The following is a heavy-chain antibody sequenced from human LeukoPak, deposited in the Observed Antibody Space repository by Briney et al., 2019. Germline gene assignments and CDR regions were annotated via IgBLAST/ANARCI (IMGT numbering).Heavy chain of an antibody. D-gene: IGHD6-13*01. CDR3: ARAMGPIAAAGRNAFDI. Sequence: ASVKVSCKASGYTFTSYYMHWVRQAPGQGLEWMGIINPSGGSTSYAQKFQGRVTMTRDTSTSTVYMELSSLRSEDTAVCYCARAMGPIAAAGRNAFDIWGQGTMVTVSS. CDR1: GYTFTSYY. CDR2: INPSGGST. V-gene: IGHV1-46*01. J-gene: IGHJ3*02.